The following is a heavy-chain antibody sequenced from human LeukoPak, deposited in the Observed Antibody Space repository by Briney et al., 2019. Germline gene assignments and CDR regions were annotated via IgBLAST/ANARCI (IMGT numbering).Heavy chain of an antibody. J-gene: IGHJ4*02. V-gene: IGHV1-18*01. D-gene: IGHD2-15*01. CDR3: ARSTIKYCSGGSRYSGCFDY. CDR2: ISAYNGNT. Sequence: ASVKVSCKASGYTLSNYGLNWVRQAPGQGLEWMGWISAYNGNTNYAQKVQGRVTMTTDTSTNTAYMELGSLRSDDTAVYYCARSTIKYCSGGSRYSGCFDYWGQGTLVTVSS. CDR1: GYTLSNYG.